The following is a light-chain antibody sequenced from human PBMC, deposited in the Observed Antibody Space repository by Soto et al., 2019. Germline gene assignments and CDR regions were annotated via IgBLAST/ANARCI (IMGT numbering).Light chain of an antibody. J-gene: IGKJ5*01. CDR1: QSVSSY. Sequence: EIVLTQSPATLSLSPGERATLSCRASQSVSSYLAWYQQKPGQAPRLLIYDASNRATGIPARFSGSGSGTDFTLTISSLEPEDFAVYYCQQRCNWPPITFGQGTVLEI. V-gene: IGKV3-11*01. CDR3: QQRCNWPPIT. CDR2: DAS.